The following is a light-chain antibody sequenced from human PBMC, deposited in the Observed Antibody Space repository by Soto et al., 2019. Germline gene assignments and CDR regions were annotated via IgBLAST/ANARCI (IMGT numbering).Light chain of an antibody. V-gene: IGKV3-20*01. CDR2: GAS. Sequence: EIVLTQSPGTLSLSPGERATLSCRASQSVSSSYLAWYQQKPGQAPRLLIYGASSRATGIPDRFSGSGSGTDFTLIISRLEPEAFAVYYCQEYGSSPITFGQVTRLEIK. CDR1: QSVSSSY. J-gene: IGKJ5*01. CDR3: QEYGSSPIT.